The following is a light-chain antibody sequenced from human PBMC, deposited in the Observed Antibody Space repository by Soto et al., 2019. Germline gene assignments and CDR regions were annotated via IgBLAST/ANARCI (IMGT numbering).Light chain of an antibody. CDR3: QHYNSYSEA. J-gene: IGKJ1*01. CDR1: QTISSW. V-gene: IGKV1-5*03. Sequence: DIQMTQTPCTLSRSVGDIFTIPCRASQTISSWLAWYQQKPGKAPKLLIYKASTLKSGVPSRFSGSGSGTEFTLTISSLQPDDFATYYCQHYNSYSEAFGQGTKV. CDR2: KAS.